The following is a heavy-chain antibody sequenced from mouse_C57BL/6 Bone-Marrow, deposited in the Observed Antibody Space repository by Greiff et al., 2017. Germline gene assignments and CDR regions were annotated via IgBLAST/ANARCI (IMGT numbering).Heavy chain of an antibody. CDR3: ARQEFAY. CDR1: GFTFSDYY. CDR2: ISNGGGST. Sequence: EVQLVESGGGLVQPGGSLKLSCAASGFTFSDYYMYWVRQTPEKRLEWVAYISNGGGSTYYPDTVKGRFTISRDNAKNTLYLQMSRLKSEYTAMYYCARQEFAYWGQGTLVTVSA. V-gene: IGHV5-12*01. J-gene: IGHJ3*01.